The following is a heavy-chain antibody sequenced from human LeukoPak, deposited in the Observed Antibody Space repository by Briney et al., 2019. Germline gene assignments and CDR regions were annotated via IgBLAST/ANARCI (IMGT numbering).Heavy chain of an antibody. D-gene: IGHD1-26*01. Sequence: SETLSLTCPVSGGSIHPYFFLLMLQPPGKGLEWIGYIDYTRTTKYNPSLQSRVTLSVDTSKNQFSLKLSSVTAADTAVYYCAKWTTRRRWVAPWGQGTLVTVSS. CDR1: GGSIHPYF. CDR2: IDYTRTT. V-gene: IGHV4-59*01. CDR3: AKWTTRRRWVAP. J-gene: IGHJ5*02.